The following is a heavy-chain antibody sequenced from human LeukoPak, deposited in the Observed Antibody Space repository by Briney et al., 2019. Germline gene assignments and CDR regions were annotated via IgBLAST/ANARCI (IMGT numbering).Heavy chain of an antibody. J-gene: IGHJ6*03. Sequence: TSETLSLTCTVSGGSISSHYWSWIRQPPGKGLEWVGYIYYSGSTNYNPSLKRRVTISVDKSKNQFSLKLTSVTAADTAVYYCARRGLTGIAARPGVYYYYYYMDVWGKGTTVTVSS. CDR3: ARRGLTGIAARPGVYYYYYYMDV. CDR1: GGSISSHY. CDR2: IYYSGST. V-gene: IGHV4-59*11. D-gene: IGHD6-6*01.